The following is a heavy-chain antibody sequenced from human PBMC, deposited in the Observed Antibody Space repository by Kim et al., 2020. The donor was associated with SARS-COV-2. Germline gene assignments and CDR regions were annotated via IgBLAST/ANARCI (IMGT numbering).Heavy chain of an antibody. V-gene: IGHV4-59*09. D-gene: IGHD5-12*01. J-gene: IGHJ6*02. CDR3: ARGEGEATIENYYGMDV. Sequence: HKRRTTISVDTSKTQFSLKLSSVTAADTAVYYCARGEGEATIENYYGMDVWGQGTTVTVSS.